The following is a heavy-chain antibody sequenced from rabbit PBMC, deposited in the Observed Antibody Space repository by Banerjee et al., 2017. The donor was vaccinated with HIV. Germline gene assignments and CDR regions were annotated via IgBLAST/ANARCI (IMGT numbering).Heavy chain of an antibody. CDR1: GSDISSNA. Sequence: QEQLVESGGGLVQPEGSLTLTCKASGSDISSNAMCWVRQAPGKGLELIACIYSSNGDKWYASWVNGRFTISKTSSTTVTLQMTSLTAADTATYFCARDLAGVIGWNFNLWGPGPLVTVS. CDR3: ARDLAGVIGWNFNL. J-gene: IGHJ4*01. CDR2: IYSSNGDK. D-gene: IGHD4-1*01. V-gene: IGHV1S47*01.